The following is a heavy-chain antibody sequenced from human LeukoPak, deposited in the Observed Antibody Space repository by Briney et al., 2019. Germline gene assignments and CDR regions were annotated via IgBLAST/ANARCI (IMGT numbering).Heavy chain of an antibody. CDR1: GGTFSSYA. Sequence: GASVKVSCKASGGTFSSYAISWVRQAPGQGLEWMGRIIPILGTANYAQKFQGRVTITTDESTSTAYMELSSLRSEDTAVYYCARERGSGVIGAFDIWGQGTMVTVSS. D-gene: IGHD3-10*01. V-gene: IGHV1-69*11. CDR3: ARERGSGVIGAFDI. J-gene: IGHJ3*02. CDR2: IIPILGTA.